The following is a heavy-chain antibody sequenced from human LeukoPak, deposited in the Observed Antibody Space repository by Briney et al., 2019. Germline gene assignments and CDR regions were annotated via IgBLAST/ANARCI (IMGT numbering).Heavy chain of an antibody. CDR2: IYTSGST. CDR1: GGSISSGSYY. D-gene: IGHD5-18*01. Sequence: SQTLSLTCTVSGGSISSGSYYWSWIRQPAGKGLEWIGRIYTSGSTNYNPSLKSRVTISVDTSKNQFSLKLSSVTAAGTAVYYCARDYSYGYAGFFDYWGQGTLVTVSS. J-gene: IGHJ4*02. V-gene: IGHV4-61*02. CDR3: ARDYSYGYAGFFDY.